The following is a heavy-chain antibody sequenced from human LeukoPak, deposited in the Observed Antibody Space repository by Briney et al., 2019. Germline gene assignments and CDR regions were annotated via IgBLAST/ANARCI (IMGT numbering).Heavy chain of an antibody. Sequence: SETLSLTCAVYGGSFSGYYWSWIRQPPGKGLEWIGEINHSGSTNYNPSLKSRVTISVDRSKNQFSLKLSSVTAADTAVYYCARAGPREYSGCDLWGQGTMVTVSS. D-gene: IGHD6-19*01. CDR3: ARAGPREYSGCDL. V-gene: IGHV4-34*01. J-gene: IGHJ3*01. CDR1: GGSFSGYY. CDR2: INHSGST.